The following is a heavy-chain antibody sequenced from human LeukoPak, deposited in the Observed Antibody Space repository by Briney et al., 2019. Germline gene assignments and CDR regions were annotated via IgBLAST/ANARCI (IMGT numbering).Heavy chain of an antibody. CDR2: MNPNNGDS. D-gene: IGHD6-25*01. J-gene: IGHJ4*02. Sequence: ASVNVSRKASGYTFTNYHINWVRQAPGQGLEWVGWMNPNNGDSGFAQNFQGRVAITRDTSMSTAYMDLGSLRSEDTAVYFCARTTSFTASGYDYWGQGTLVTVSS. V-gene: IGHV1-8*03. CDR1: GYTFTNYH. CDR3: ARTTSFTASGYDY.